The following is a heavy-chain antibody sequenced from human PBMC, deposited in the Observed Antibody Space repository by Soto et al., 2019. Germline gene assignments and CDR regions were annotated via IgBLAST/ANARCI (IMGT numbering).Heavy chain of an antibody. CDR3: ARVMVDFGGNFFDY. J-gene: IGHJ4*02. V-gene: IGHV3-23*01. CDR2: FSATDGST. Sequence: GGSLRLSCAASGITFSNYGMTWVRQAPGKGLEWVSSFSATDGSTQYADSVKGRFTISRDNAKNSLYLQMNSLRDEDTVVYYCARVMVDFGGNFFDYWGQGTLVTVSS. D-gene: IGHD4-17*01. CDR1: GITFSNYG.